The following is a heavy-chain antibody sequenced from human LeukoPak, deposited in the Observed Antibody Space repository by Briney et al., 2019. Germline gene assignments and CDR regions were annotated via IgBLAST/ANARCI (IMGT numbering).Heavy chain of an antibody. V-gene: IGHV3-48*04. CDR2: ISSSGSTI. J-gene: IGHJ4*02. D-gene: IGHD3-10*01. CDR3: ARDSYGSGSYYRIDY. Sequence: GGSLRLSCAASGFTFSSYSMNWVRQAPGKGLEWLSYISSSGSTIYYADSVKGRFTISRDNAKNSLYLQMNSLRAEDTAVYYCARDSYGSGSYYRIDYWGQGTLVTVSS. CDR1: GFTFSSYS.